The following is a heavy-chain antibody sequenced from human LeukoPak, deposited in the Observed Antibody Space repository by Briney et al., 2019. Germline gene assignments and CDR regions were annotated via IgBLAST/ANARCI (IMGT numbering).Heavy chain of an antibody. V-gene: IGHV1-8*01. D-gene: IGHD6-13*01. CDR3: ARDHYSSSWYY. Sequence: ASVKVSCKASGYTFTSYDINWVRQATGQGLEWMGWMNPNSGNTGYAQKVQGRGSMTRNSAISTAYMELSSLRSEDTAVYYCARDHYSSSWYYWGQGTLVTVSS. J-gene: IGHJ4*02. CDR1: GYTFTSYD. CDR2: MNPNSGNT.